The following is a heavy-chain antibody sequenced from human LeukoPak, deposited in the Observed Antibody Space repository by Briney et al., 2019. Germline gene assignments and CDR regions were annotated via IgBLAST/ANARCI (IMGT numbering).Heavy chain of an antibody. CDR2: IYYTGNT. CDR1: GDSIIGYY. Sequence: PSETLSLTCSVSGDSIIGYYWGWIRQPPGKGLEWIGNIYYTGNTYYNSSLKSRVTISLDTSKNQFSLKVISMTAADTAAYYCTKSDGYGLIRICGRGAMVTVSS. D-gene: IGHD3-10*01. J-gene: IGHJ3*02. V-gene: IGHV4-39*07. CDR3: TKSDGYGLIRI.